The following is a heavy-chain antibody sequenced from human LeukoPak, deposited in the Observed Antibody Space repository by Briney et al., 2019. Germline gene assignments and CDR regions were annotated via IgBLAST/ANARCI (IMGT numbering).Heavy chain of an antibody. CDR3: ARGARNSSPDI. Sequence: GASVKVSCKASGYTFTSYGINWVRQAPGQGLEWMGWISANNGNTYSVQKIQGRITMTTDTSTTTAYMELRRLTPDDTAVYYCARGARNSSPDIWGQGTMVTVS. CDR1: GYTFTSYG. J-gene: IGHJ3*02. CDR2: ISANNGNT. V-gene: IGHV1-18*01. D-gene: IGHD2/OR15-2a*01.